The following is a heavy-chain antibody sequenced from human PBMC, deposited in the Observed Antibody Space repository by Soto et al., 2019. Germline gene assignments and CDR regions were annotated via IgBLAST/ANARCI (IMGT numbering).Heavy chain of an antibody. D-gene: IGHD3-3*01. CDR2: MNPNSGNT. CDR3: ARAREITIFGVVISTYYYYGMDV. J-gene: IGHJ6*02. V-gene: IGHV1-8*01. CDR1: GYTFTSYD. Sequence: ASVKVSCKASGYTFTSYDINWVRQATGQGLEWMGWMNPNSGNTGYAQKFQGRVTMTRNTSISTAYMELSSLRSEDTAVYYCARAREITIFGVVISTYYYYGMDVWGQGTTVTVSS.